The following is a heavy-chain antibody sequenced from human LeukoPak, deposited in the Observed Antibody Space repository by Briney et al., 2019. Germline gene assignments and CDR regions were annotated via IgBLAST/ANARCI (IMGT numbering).Heavy chain of an antibody. CDR2: INSDGSDT. CDR1: GFTFSSYW. J-gene: IGHJ4*02. Sequence: HPGGSLRLSCAASGFTFSSYWMHWVRQAPGKGLVWVSRINSDGSDTFYADSVKGRFTISRDNAKNTLYLQMNSLRAEDTAVYYCTRVPEAARCDYWGQGTLVTVSS. CDR3: TRVPEAARCDY. D-gene: IGHD6-6*01. V-gene: IGHV3-74*01.